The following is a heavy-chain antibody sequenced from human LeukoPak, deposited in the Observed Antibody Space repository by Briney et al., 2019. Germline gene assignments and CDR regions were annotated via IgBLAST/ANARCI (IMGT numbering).Heavy chain of an antibody. J-gene: IGHJ4*02. D-gene: IGHD1-26*01. Sequence: PGGSLRLSCAASGFTLSRYWMSWVRQAPGKGLEWVANIKQDGSEKYYVDSVKGRFTISRDNAKNSLFLQMNSLRAEDTAVYYCARDAPYSGSYLAGFYFDYWGQGTLVTLSS. CDR3: ARDAPYSGSYLAGFYFDY. CDR2: IKQDGSEK. V-gene: IGHV3-7*01. CDR1: GFTLSRYW.